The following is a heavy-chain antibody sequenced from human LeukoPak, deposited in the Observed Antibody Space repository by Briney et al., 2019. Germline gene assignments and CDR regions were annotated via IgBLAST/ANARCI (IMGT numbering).Heavy chain of an antibody. J-gene: IGHJ4*02. V-gene: IGHV1-2*06. Sequence: ASVKVSCKASGYTFTGYYMHWVRQAPGQGLEWMGRINPNSGGTNYAQKFQGRVTMTRDMSISTAYMELSRLRSDDTAVYYCARERYFGSGNYYNANTDFDYWGQGTLVTVSS. CDR1: GYTFTGYY. CDR2: INPNSGGT. CDR3: ARERYFGSGNYYNANTDFDY. D-gene: IGHD3-10*01.